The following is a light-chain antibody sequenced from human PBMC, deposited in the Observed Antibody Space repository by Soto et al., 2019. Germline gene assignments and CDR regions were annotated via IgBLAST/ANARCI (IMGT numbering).Light chain of an antibody. V-gene: IGKV1-39*01. CDR3: QQSFSPLWT. CDR1: QSISNY. J-gene: IGKJ1*01. CDR2: AAS. Sequence: DIQMTQSPSSLSASVGDRVTITCRASQSISNYLNWYQQKPGKAPTLLIYAASSMQSGVPSRCSGSGSETDFTLTISSLQPDDSATYYCQQSFSPLWTFGQGTKVEV.